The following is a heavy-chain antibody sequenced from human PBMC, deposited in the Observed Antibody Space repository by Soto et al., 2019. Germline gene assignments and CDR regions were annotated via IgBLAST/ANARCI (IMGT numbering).Heavy chain of an antibody. Sequence: PGGSLRLSCAASGFTFSSYSMNWVRQAPGKGLEWVSSISSSSSYIYYADSVKGRFTISRDNAKNSLYLQMNSLRAEDTAVYYCARDRCSSTSCYTNYYYGMDVWGQGTTVTVSS. CDR2: ISSSSSYI. D-gene: IGHD2-2*02. CDR3: ARDRCSSTSCYTNYYYGMDV. CDR1: GFTFSSYS. V-gene: IGHV3-21*01. J-gene: IGHJ6*02.